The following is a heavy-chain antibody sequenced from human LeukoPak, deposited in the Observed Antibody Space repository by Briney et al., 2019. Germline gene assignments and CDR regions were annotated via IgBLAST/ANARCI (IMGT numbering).Heavy chain of an antibody. CDR1: GYTFTGYY. J-gene: IGHJ6*03. Sequence: ASVKVSCKASGYTFTGYYMHWVRQAPGQGLEWMGWINPNSGGTNYAQKFQGRVTMTRDTSISTAYMELSRLRSDDTAVYYCARVGGGSGSYYLALFYYYYMDVWGKGTTVTVSS. D-gene: IGHD3-10*01. CDR2: INPNSGGT. CDR3: ARVGGGSGSYYLALFYYYYMDV. V-gene: IGHV1-2*02.